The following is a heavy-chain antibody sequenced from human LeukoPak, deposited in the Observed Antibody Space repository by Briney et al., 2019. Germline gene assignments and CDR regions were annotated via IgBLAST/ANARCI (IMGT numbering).Heavy chain of an antibody. D-gene: IGHD2-2*01. V-gene: IGHV4-30-2*01. CDR3: ARTQRYCSSTSCLNWFDP. CDR2: IYHSGST. Sequence: SETLSLTCAVYGGSFSGYSWSWIRQPPGKGLEWIGYIYHSGSTYYNPSLKSRVTISVDRSKNQFSLKLSSVTAADTAVYYCARTQRYCSSTSCLNWFDPWGQGTLVTVSS. J-gene: IGHJ5*02. CDR1: GGSFSGYS.